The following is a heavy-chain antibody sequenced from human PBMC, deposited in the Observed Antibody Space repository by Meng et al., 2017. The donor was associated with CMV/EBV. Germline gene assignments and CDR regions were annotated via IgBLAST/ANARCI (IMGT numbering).Heavy chain of an antibody. D-gene: IGHD4-17*01. CDR1: GFTVSSNY. CDR2: IYSGGST. Sequence: GESLKISCAASGFTVSSNYMSWVRQAPGKGLEWVSVIYSGGSTYYADSVKGRFTISRDNSKNTLYLQMNSLRAEDTAVYYCARGDYGDYVNDYWGQGTLVTVSS. J-gene: IGHJ4*02. CDR3: ARGDYGDYVNDY. V-gene: IGHV3-66*02.